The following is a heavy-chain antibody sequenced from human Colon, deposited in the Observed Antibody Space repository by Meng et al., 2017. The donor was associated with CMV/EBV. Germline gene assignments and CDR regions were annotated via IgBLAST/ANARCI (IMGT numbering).Heavy chain of an antibody. CDR2: IGNIGSNK. J-gene: IGHJ4*02. CDR3: ARYNNGWWSLDS. D-gene: IGHD6-19*01. CDR1: PIDCTTNG. Sequence: GGSLRLSCATSPIDCTTNGMHWVPQVPGKGLQWETLIGNIGSNKYFADSVKGRFTTSRDSAKNTVYLQMTSLRVEDTALYYCARYNNGWWSLDSWGLGTLVTVSS. V-gene: IGHV3-30*02.